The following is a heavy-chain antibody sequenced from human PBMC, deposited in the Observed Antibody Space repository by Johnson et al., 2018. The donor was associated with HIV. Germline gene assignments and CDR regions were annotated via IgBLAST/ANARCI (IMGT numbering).Heavy chain of an antibody. Sequence: QVHLVESGGGVVQPGRSLRLSCAASGFSFSYYAMDWVRQAPGKGLEWVAFISSDGTNRNYADSVKGRFIISRDNSKNTLYLQMGSLRAEDMAVYYCAREGRGSSSGAFDIWGQGTMVTVSS. CDR2: ISSDGTNR. J-gene: IGHJ3*02. CDR1: GFSFSYYA. V-gene: IGHV3-30*03. D-gene: IGHD6-6*01. CDR3: AREGRGSSSGAFDI.